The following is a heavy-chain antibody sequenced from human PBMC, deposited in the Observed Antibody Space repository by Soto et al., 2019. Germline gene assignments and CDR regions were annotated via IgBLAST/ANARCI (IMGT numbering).Heavy chain of an antibody. CDR2: ISGSGGST. CDR1: GFTFSSYA. CDR3: AKDNSNYPYYYYSYLDV. V-gene: IGHV3-23*01. D-gene: IGHD4-4*01. J-gene: IGHJ6*03. Sequence: PGGSLRLSCAASGFTFSSYAMSWVRQAPGKGLEWVSAISGSGGSTYYADSVKGRFTISRDNSKNTLYLQMNSLRAEDTAVYYCAKDNSNYPYYYYSYLDVWGKGTTVTVSS.